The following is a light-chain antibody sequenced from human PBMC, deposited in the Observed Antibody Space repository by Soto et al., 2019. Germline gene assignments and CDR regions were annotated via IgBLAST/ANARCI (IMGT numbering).Light chain of an antibody. Sequence: QSALTQPPSASGSPGQSVTISCTGSRTDIGGHDYVSWYQQFPGKAPKLIIFDVSTRPSGVPDRFSGSKSVNTASLTISGLQAEDEADYYCSSYAGNMNLVFGGGTKLTVL. CDR3: SSYAGNMNLV. J-gene: IGLJ2*01. CDR1: RTDIGGHDY. CDR2: DVS. V-gene: IGLV2-8*01.